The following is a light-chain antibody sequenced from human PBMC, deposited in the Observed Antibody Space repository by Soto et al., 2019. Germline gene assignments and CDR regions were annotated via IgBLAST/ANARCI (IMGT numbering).Light chain of an antibody. CDR2: DVS. CDR1: SSDGGGYNY. Sequence: QSALTHPAAVSGSPGQSITISCTGTSSDGGGYNYVSWYQQHPGKAPKLMIYDVSNRPSGVSNRFSGSKSGNTASLTISGLQAEDESDDYCSSYTSSSTPYVFGTGTNVTDL. J-gene: IGLJ1*01. V-gene: IGLV2-14*01. CDR3: SSYTSSSTPYV.